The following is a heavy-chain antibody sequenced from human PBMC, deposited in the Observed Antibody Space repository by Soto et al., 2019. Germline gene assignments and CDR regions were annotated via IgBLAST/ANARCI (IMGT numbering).Heavy chain of an antibody. Sequence: SETLSLTCAVYGGSFSGYYWSWIRQPPGKGLEWIGEINHSGSTNYNPSLKSRVTISVDTSKNQFSLKLSSVTAADTAVYYCARGGVSYYDFWSGYYRYYFDLWGLGTPVTVSS. CDR2: INHSGST. D-gene: IGHD3-3*01. CDR1: GGSFSGYY. CDR3: ARGGVSYYDFWSGYYRYYFDL. J-gene: IGHJ4*02. V-gene: IGHV4-34*01.